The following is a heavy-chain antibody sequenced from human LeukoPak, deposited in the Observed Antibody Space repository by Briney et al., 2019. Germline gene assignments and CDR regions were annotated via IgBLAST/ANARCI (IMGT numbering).Heavy chain of an antibody. CDR3: ARDAGSGYDYWWFDP. CDR1: GFTFSSYS. Sequence: GGSLRLSCAASGFTFSSYSMNWVRQAPGKGLEWVSSISSSSSYIYCADSVKGRFTISRDNAKNSLYLQMNSLRAEDTAVYYCARDAGSGYDYWWFDPWGQGTLVTVSS. D-gene: IGHD5-12*01. V-gene: IGHV3-21*01. CDR2: ISSSSSYI. J-gene: IGHJ5*02.